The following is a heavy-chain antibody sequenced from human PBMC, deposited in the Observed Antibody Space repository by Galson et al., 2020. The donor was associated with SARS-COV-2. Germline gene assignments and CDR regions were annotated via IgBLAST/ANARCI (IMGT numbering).Heavy chain of an antibody. J-gene: IGHJ4*02. D-gene: IGHD2-2*01. V-gene: IGHV4-4*07. CDR1: GGSISSYY. CDR3: VRMGPRTEIRTSSAFDH. Sequence: SETLSLTCTVSGGSISSYYWSWIRQPAGKGLEWVGRIYSTGTTNYNPSLKSRLTMSVDTSKNQFSLKLSSVTAADTAVYYCVRMGPRTEIRTSSAFDHGGQGTLVSVSS. CDR2: IYSTGTT.